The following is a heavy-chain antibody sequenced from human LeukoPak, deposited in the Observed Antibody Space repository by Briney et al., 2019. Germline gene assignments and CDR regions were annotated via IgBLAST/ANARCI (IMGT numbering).Heavy chain of an antibody. D-gene: IGHD6-13*01. J-gene: IGHJ2*01. CDR2: IYYSGST. V-gene: IGHV4-59*01. CDR3: ASDGVSAAAGSFDL. Sequence: SETLFLTCTVSGGSISSYYWSWIRQPPGKGLEWIGYIYYSGSTNYNPSLKSRVTISVDTSKNQFSLKLSSVTAADTAVYYCASDGVSAAAGSFDLWGRGTLVTVSS. CDR1: GGSISSYY.